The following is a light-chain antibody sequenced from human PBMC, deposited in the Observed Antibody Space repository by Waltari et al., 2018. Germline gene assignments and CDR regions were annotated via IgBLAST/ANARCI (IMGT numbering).Light chain of an antibody. CDR3: QQYYSTLYT. CDR1: QSVLYSSKKKNY. CDR2: WAF. V-gene: IGKV4-1*01. Sequence: DIVMTQYPDSLTVSLGERATINRKSSQSVLYSSKKKNYLAWYQQRPGQPPKLLIYWAFIRESGVPDRFSGSGSGTDFALTISSLQAEDVAVYYCQQYYSTLYTFGQGTKLEIK. J-gene: IGKJ2*01.